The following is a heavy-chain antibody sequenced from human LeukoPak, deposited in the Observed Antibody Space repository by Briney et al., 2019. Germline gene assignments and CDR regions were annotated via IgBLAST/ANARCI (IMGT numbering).Heavy chain of an antibody. CDR3: ARESASPGMNWFDP. J-gene: IGHJ5*02. V-gene: IGHV4-34*01. CDR1: RGSFSGYY. Sequence: SETVSLTCVVYRGSFSGYYWSWIRQPPGKGLEWIGEINHSGSTNYNPSLKSRVTISVDTSKNQFSLKLRSVTAADTAIYYCARESASPGMNWFDPWGQGTLVTVSS. CDR2: INHSGST.